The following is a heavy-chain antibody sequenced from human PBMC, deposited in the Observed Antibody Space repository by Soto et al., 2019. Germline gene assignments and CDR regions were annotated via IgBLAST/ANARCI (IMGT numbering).Heavy chain of an antibody. J-gene: IGHJ6*02. D-gene: IGHD2-2*02. Sequence: SETLSLTCAVYGGSFSGYYWSWIRQPPGKGLEWIGEINHSGSTNYNPSLKSRVTISVDTSKNQFSLKLSPVTAADTAVYYCARSKPIHCSSTSCYTYYYYGMDVWGQGTTVTVSS. V-gene: IGHV4-34*01. CDR2: INHSGST. CDR1: GGSFSGYY. CDR3: ARSKPIHCSSTSCYTYYYYGMDV.